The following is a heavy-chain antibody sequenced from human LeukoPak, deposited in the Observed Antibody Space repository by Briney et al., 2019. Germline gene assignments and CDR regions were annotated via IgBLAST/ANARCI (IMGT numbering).Heavy chain of an antibody. V-gene: IGHV4-39*01. D-gene: IGHD1-26*01. CDR3: ARQVYSGTHYFDY. CDR1: GVSISSRSCC. CDR2: IYYSGST. Sequence: TSETLSLTCTVSGVSISSRSCCWGWIRQPPGKGLEWIGTIYYSGSTYYNPSLKSRVTISVDTSKNQFSLRLSSVTAADTAVYYCARQVYSGTHYFDYWGQGTLVTVSS. J-gene: IGHJ4*02.